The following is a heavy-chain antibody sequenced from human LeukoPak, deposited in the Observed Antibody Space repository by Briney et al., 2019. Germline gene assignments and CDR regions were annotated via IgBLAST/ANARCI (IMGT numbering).Heavy chain of an antibody. J-gene: IGHJ4*02. CDR1: GYTFTSYG. D-gene: IGHD5-18*01. CDR3: ARGTGAMVMWASFDY. V-gene: IGHV1-18*01. Sequence: ASVKVSCKASGYTFTSYGITWVRQAPGQGLEWMGWISAYNGYTNYAQKVQGRVTMTTDTSTSTAYMELRSLRSDDTAVYYCARGTGAMVMWASFDYWGQGTLVTVSS. CDR2: ISAYNGYT.